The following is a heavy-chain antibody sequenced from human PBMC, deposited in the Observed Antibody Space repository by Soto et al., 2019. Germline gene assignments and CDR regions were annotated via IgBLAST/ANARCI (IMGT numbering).Heavy chain of an antibody. CDR2: INYSGST. Sequence: SETLSLTCTVSGGSISSSSYYWGWIRQPPGKGLEWIGSINYSGSTYYNPSLKSRVTISVDTSKNQFSLKLSSVTAADTAVYYCARHMIGGIKNWFDPWGQGTLVTVSS. V-gene: IGHV4-39*01. CDR3: ARHMIGGIKNWFDP. D-gene: IGHD3-16*01. CDR1: GGSISSSSYY. J-gene: IGHJ5*02.